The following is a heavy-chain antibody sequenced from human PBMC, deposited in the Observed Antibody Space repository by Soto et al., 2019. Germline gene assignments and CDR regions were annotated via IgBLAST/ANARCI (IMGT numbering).Heavy chain of an antibody. CDR1: GYSFTSYW. J-gene: IGHJ6*02. V-gene: IGHV5-51*01. D-gene: IGHD2-2*02. CDR2: IYPGDSDT. CDR3: ARPWCSGTSCYRGVDYGMDV. Sequence: SLKISCKGSGYSFTSYWIGWVRQMPGKGLEWMGIIYPGDSDTRYSPSFQGQVTISADKSISTAYLQWSSLKASDTAMYYCARPWCSGTSCYRGVDYGMDVWGQGTTVTVSS.